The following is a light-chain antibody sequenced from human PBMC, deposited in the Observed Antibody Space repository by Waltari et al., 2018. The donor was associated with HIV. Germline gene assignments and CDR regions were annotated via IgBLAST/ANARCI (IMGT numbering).Light chain of an antibody. J-gene: IGLJ2*01. V-gene: IGLV1-51*02. CDR1: SSNIGNNY. Sequence: QSVLTQPPPVSAAPGQKVTISCSGSSSNIGNNYLSWYQQLPGTVPKVLIYENNKRPSGIPDRFSGSKSGTSATLGVTGLQTGDEADYFCGTWDSSLSAVVFGGGTKLTVL. CDR3: GTWDSSLSAVV. CDR2: ENN.